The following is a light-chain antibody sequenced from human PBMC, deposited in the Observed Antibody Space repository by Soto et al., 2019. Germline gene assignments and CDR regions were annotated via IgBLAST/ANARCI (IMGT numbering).Light chain of an antibody. V-gene: IGKV3-20*01. J-gene: IGKJ1*01. Sequence: DIVLTQSPGTRSLSPGERATLSCRANQTVSRNYLAWYQQKPGQTPRIRIYSASNKATVIPDRFRGSGSGTDFTLTITRLEPEDFGVYYCRQYATSRRTFGQGPMVDIK. CDR1: QTVSRNY. CDR3: RQYATSRRT. CDR2: SAS.